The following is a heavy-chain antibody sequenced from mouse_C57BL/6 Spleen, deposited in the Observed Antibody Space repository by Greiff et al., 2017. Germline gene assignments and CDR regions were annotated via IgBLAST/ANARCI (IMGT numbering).Heavy chain of an antibody. CDR3: ARYPYSYFDV. J-gene: IGHJ1*03. Sequence: EVTVEESGGGLVQPGGSLSLSCAASGFTFIDYYMSWVRQPPGKALEWLGFIRNKANGYTTEYSASVKGRFTISRDNSQSILYLQMNALRAEDSATYYCARYPYSYFDVWGTGTTVTVSS. V-gene: IGHV7-3*01. CDR2: IRNKANGYTT. CDR1: GFTFIDYY.